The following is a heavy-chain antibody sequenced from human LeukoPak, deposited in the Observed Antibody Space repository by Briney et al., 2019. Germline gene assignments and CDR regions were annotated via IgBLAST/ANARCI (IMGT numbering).Heavy chain of an antibody. V-gene: IGHV7-4-1*02. D-gene: IGHD3-3*01. CDR2: INTNTGNP. J-gene: IGHJ6*03. CDR3: AREHSDYDFWSGYYKYYYYYMDV. CDR1: GYTFTNYA. Sequence: ASVKVSCKASGYTFTNYAMNWVRQAPGQGLEWMGWINTNTGNPTYAQGFTGRFVFSLDTSVSTAYLQISSLKAEDTAVYYCAREHSDYDFWSGYYKYYYYYMDVWGKGTTVTVSS.